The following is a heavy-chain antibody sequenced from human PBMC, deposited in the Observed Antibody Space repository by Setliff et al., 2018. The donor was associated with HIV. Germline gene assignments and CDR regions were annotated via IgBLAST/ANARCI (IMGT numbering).Heavy chain of an antibody. CDR2: MNPNSGNT. V-gene: IGHV1-8*01. D-gene: IGHD4-17*01. CDR1: GFTFTSYD. CDR3: ARTDYGGNSGGNYLDY. Sequence: GASVKVSCKASGFTFTSYDINWVRQATGQGLEWMGWMNPNSGNTGYAQKFQGRVTMTRNTSISTAYMELSSLRSDDTAVYYCARTDYGGNSGGNYLDYWGQGSRVTVPQ. J-gene: IGHJ4*02.